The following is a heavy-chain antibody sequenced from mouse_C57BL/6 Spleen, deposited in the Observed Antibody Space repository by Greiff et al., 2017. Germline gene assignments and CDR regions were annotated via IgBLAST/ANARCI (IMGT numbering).Heavy chain of an antibody. CDR3: AKNEKLHYYAMDY. CDR1: GFSFTRYG. D-gene: IGHD2-12*01. J-gene: IGHJ4*01. Sequence: VQGVESGPGLVQPSQSLSLTCTVSGFSFTRYGVHWVRQSPGKGLEWLGVIWRGGSTDYNAAFMSRLSITKDNSKSQVFFKMNSLQADDTAIYYCAKNEKLHYYAMDYWGQGTSVTVSS. V-gene: IGHV2-5*01. CDR2: IWRGGST.